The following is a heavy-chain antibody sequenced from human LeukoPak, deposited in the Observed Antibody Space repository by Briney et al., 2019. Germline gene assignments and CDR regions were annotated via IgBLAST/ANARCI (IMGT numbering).Heavy chain of an antibody. D-gene: IGHD5-24*01. Sequence: PSETLSLTCTVSGGSISSYYWSWIRQPPGKGLEWIVHIYYSGSTNYNPSLKSRVTISVDTSKNQFSLKLSSVTAADTAVYYCARKGEMASSLSFDCWARETRVTVSS. CDR1: GGSISSYY. CDR3: ARKGEMASSLSFDC. V-gene: IGHV4-59*08. J-gene: IGHJ4*02. CDR2: IYYSGST.